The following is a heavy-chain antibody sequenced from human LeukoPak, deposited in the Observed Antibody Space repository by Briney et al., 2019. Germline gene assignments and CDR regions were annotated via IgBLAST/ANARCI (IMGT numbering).Heavy chain of an antibody. Sequence: SETLSLTCAVYGGSFSGYYWSWIRQPPGKGLGWIGEINHSGSTNYNPSLKSRVTISVDTSKNQFSLKLGSVTAADTAVYYCARGHSSGWYLYYFDYWGQGTLVTVSS. CDR1: GGSFSGYY. CDR3: ARGHSSGWYLYYFDY. D-gene: IGHD6-19*01. J-gene: IGHJ4*02. V-gene: IGHV4-34*01. CDR2: INHSGST.